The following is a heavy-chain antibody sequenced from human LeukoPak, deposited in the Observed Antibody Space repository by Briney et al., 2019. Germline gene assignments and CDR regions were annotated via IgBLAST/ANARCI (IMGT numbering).Heavy chain of an antibody. CDR2: IHPISGGT. D-gene: IGHD1-20*01. Sequence: ASVKVSCKASGYTFTGYYMHWVRQVPGQGPEWMGWIHPISGGTNYAQKFQGSVTLTRGTSISTAYMDLSRLTSDDTAVYYCARGLINGHDFDYWGQGTLVTVSS. CDR3: ARGLINGHDFDY. CDR1: GYTFTGYY. J-gene: IGHJ4*02. V-gene: IGHV1-2*04.